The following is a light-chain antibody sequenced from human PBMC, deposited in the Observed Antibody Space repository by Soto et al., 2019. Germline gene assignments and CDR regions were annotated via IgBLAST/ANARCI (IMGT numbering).Light chain of an antibody. J-gene: IGKJ2*01. Sequence: EIVLTQSPGTPSLSPGERATLSCRASQSVSSSYLAWYQQKPGQAPRLLIYGASSRATGIPDRFSGSGSGTDFTLTISSLEPEDFAVYYCQQDGSSPPYTFGQGTKLEIK. CDR3: QQDGSSPPYT. V-gene: IGKV3-20*01. CDR2: GAS. CDR1: QSVSSSY.